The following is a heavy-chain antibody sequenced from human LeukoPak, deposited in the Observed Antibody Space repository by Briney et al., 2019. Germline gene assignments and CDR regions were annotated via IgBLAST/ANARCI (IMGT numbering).Heavy chain of an antibody. J-gene: IGHJ4*02. V-gene: IGHV3-30*02. Sequence: PGGSLRLSCAASGFTFSSHGMHWVRQAPGKGLEWVAFMRYGGSNKYYADSVKGRFTISRDNSKNTLYLQMNSLRAEDTAVYYCAGGDTSGYYYAGFEYWGQGTLVTVSS. CDR3: AGGDTSGYYYAGFEY. D-gene: IGHD3-22*01. CDR2: MRYGGSNK. CDR1: GFTFSSHG.